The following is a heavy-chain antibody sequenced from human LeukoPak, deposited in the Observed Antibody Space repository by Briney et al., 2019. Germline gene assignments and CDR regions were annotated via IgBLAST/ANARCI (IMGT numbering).Heavy chain of an antibody. V-gene: IGHV3-21*06. J-gene: IGHJ3*02. CDR3: ARDIDDYGDYHAFDI. CDR1: GFTFNTYS. Sequence: PGGSLRLSCATSGFTFNTYSMHWVRQAPGKGLEWVSSISSSSICIYYVDSLKGRFTISRDNAKNSLYLRMTSLRAEDTAVYYCARDIDDYGDYHAFDIWGQGTMVTVSS. CDR2: ISSSSICI. D-gene: IGHD4-17*01.